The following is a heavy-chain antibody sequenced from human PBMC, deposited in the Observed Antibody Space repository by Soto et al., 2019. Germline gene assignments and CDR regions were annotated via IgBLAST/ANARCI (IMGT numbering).Heavy chain of an antibody. Sequence: QITLKESGPTLVKPTETLTLTCTVSGFPLSARGVGVGWIRQPPGKALEWLAVIYWNDDKRYSPSLKSRLTIPKDTSKNQVVLTMTNTDPVDTAKYDCAHSPWGSAPDYWGQGTLVTVSS. CDR3: AHSPWGSAPDY. V-gene: IGHV2-5*01. CDR1: GFPLSARGVG. J-gene: IGHJ4*02. CDR2: IYWNDDK. D-gene: IGHD3-16*01.